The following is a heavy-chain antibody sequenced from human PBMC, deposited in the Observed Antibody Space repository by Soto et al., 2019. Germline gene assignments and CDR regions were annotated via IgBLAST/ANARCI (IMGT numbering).Heavy chain of an antibody. CDR2: TSYSGNT. D-gene: IGHD3-16*01. V-gene: IGHV4-39*01. Sequence: TSETLSLTCIVSGDXISSNGHHWGWIRQPPGKGLEWIGSTSYSGNTHYNPSLQSRVTISIDTSKNQLSLKLSSVTAADTAVYYCARLRGLGVVSPYFGYWGQGALVTVSS. J-gene: IGHJ4*02. CDR3: ARLRGLGVVSPYFGY. CDR1: GDXISSNGHH.